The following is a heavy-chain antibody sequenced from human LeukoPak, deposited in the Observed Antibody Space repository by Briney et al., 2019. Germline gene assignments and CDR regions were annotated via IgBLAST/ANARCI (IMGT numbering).Heavy chain of an antibody. CDR3: ARGGWNHDY. V-gene: IGHV4-4*07. J-gene: IGHJ4*02. CDR2: IYTSGDT. D-gene: IGHD1-1*01. CDR1: GGSMSTYS. Sequence: SETLSLTCIVSGGSMSTYSWTWLRQPAEKALEWIGQIYTSGDTNYNPSLNSRLTLSVDTSKNQFSLTLTSLTAADTAVYYCARGGWNHDYWGQGTLITVSS.